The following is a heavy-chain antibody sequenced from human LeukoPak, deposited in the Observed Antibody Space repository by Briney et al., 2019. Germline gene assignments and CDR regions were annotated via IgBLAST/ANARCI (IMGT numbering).Heavy chain of an antibody. J-gene: IGHJ5*02. CDR3: ARVRIVVVVAAPFDP. CDR1: GGTFSSYA. V-gene: IGHV1-2*06. CDR2: INPNSGGT. D-gene: IGHD2-15*01. Sequence: ASVKVSCKASGGTFSSYAISWVRQAPGQGLEWMGRINPNSGGTNYAQKFQGRVTMTRDTSISTAYMELSRLRSGDTAVYYCARVRIVVVVAAPFDPWGQGTLVTVSS.